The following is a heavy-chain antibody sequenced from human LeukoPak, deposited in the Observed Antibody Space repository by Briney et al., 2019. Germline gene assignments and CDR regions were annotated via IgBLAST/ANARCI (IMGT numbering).Heavy chain of an antibody. D-gene: IGHD1-26*01. V-gene: IGHV3-30-3*01. CDR3: ARDSARVGSIPPSFDY. J-gene: IGHJ4*02. CDR1: GFTFSSYA. CDR2: ISYDGSNK. Sequence: GGSLRLSCAASGFTFSSYAMHWVRQAPGKGLEWVAVISYDGSNKYYADSVKGRFTISRDNSKNTLYLQMNSLRAEDTAVYYCARDSARVGSIPPSFDYWGQGTLVTVSS.